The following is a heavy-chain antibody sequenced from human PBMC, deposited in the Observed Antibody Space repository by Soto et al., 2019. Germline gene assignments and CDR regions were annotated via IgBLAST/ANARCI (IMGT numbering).Heavy chain of an antibody. CDR2: ISWNSGSI. V-gene: IGHV3-9*01. D-gene: IGHD6-13*01. J-gene: IGHJ4*02. CDR1: GFTFDDYA. Sequence: GGSLRLSCAASGFTFDDYAMHWVRQAPGKGLEWVSGISWNSGSIGYADSVKGRFTVSRDNAKNSLYLQMNSLRAEDTALYYCAKDSSSWYRLPFDYWGQGTLVTVSS. CDR3: AKDSSSWYRLPFDY.